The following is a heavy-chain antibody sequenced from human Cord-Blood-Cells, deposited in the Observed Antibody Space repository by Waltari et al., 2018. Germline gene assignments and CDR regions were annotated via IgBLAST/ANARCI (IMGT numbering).Heavy chain of an antibody. V-gene: IGHV4-34*01. CDR1: GGSFSGYY. CDR2: INHSGST. Sequence: QVQLQQWGAGLLKPSETLSLTCAVYGGSFSGYYWSWIRQPPGKGLELIGEINHSGSTNYNPSLKSRVTISVDTSKNQFSLKLSSVTAADTAVYYCARSWGYSSSSYYGMDVWGQGTTVTVSS. D-gene: IGHD6-6*01. J-gene: IGHJ6*02. CDR3: ARSWGYSSSSYYGMDV.